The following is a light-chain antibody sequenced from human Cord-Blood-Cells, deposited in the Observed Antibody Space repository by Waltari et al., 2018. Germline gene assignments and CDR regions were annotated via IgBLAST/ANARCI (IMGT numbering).Light chain of an antibody. Sequence: SYELTQPPSVSVSPGQTARITCSGDALPKQYAYWYQQKPGQAPVLVIYKDSESPSGIPERVSGSSSGTTVTLTISGVQAEDEADYYCQSADSSGTYQVFGTGTKVTVL. J-gene: IGLJ1*01. CDR2: KDS. CDR1: ALPKQY. CDR3: QSADSSGTYQV. V-gene: IGLV3-25*03.